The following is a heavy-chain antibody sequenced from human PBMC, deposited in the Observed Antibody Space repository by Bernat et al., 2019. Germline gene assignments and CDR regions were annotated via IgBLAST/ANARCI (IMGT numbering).Heavy chain of an antibody. CDR2: ISPYNDNT. Sequence: QVELVQSGAEVEKPGASVKVSCKASGYTFTSYGITWVRQAPGQGLEWMGWISPYNDNTEYSQKFQGRVTMTTDTSTSTAYMEVRRLRSDDTAVYYCARDNGCSGATCPGDGFDIWGQGTMVTVSS. CDR3: ARDNGCSGATCPGDGFDI. V-gene: IGHV1-18*01. CDR1: GYTFTSYG. D-gene: IGHD2-15*01. J-gene: IGHJ3*02.